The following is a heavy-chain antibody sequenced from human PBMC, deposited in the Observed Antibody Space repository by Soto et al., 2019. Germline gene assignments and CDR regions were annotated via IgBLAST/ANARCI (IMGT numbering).Heavy chain of an antibody. J-gene: IGHJ5*02. CDR3: ARRNGGNSPYNWFDP. Sequence: PSETLSLTCTVSGDSVSSIAYFWFWCRQPPGQRPEWLGPIYYSGSAFYNPSRVSRRTMSADTSKNHFSLKLTSVTVADTAVYYCARRNGGNSPYNWFDPWGKGTLVTVSS. CDR2: IYYSGSA. CDR1: GDSVSSIAYF. V-gene: IGHV4-39*02. D-gene: IGHD2-21*02.